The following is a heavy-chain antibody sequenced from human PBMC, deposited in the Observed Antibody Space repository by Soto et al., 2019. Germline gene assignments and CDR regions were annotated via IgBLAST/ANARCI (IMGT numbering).Heavy chain of an antibody. D-gene: IGHD3-9*01. J-gene: IGHJ4*02. CDR1: GFTFSSYG. CDR2: ISYDGSNK. V-gene: IGHV3-30*03. Sequence: GGSLRLSCAASGFTFSSYGMHWVRQAPGKGLEWVAVISYDGSNKYYADSVKGRFTISRDNSKNTLYLQMNSLGAEDTAVYYCAAPSYDILTGLLDYWGQGTLVTVSS. CDR3: AAPSYDILTGLLDY.